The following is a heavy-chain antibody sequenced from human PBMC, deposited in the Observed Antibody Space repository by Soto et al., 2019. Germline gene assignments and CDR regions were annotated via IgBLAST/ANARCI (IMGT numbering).Heavy chain of an antibody. CDR1: GFTFSRYA. J-gene: IGHJ4*02. D-gene: IGHD6-6*01. Sequence: GGSLRLSCAASGFTFSRYAMHWVRQAPGKGLEWVAGILYDGSNKYYADSVKGRFIISRDNSKNTVYLEMSSLRVEDTAVYYCARGTYSSSPYFDYWGQGTLVTVSS. CDR2: ILYDGSNK. CDR3: ARGTYSSSPYFDY. V-gene: IGHV3-30-3*01.